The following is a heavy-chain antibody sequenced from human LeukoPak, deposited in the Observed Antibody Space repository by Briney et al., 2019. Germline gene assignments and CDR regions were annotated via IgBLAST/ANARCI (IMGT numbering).Heavy chain of an antibody. V-gene: IGHV4-34*01. J-gene: IGHJ4*02. D-gene: IGHD6-19*01. CDR3: ARTSRVGQWPVY. Sequence: SSETLSLTCAVYGGSFSGYYWSWIRQPPGKGLEWIGEINHSGSTNYNPSLKSRVTISVDTSKNQFSLKLSSVTAADTAVYYCARTSRVGQWPVYWGQGTLVTVSS. CDR2: INHSGST. CDR1: GGSFSGYY.